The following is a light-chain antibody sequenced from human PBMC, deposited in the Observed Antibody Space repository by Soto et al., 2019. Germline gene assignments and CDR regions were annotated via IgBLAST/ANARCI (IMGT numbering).Light chain of an antibody. CDR2: DVS. Sequence: QSALTQPRSVSASPGQSVTISCTGTSSDVGGYNYVSWYRQHPGQAPKLMIYDVSERPSGVPDRFSGSKSGNTASLTISGLQAEDEADYYCCSYAGSSTWVFGGGTKLTVL. CDR1: SSDVGGYNY. CDR3: CSYAGSSTWV. J-gene: IGLJ3*02. V-gene: IGLV2-11*01.